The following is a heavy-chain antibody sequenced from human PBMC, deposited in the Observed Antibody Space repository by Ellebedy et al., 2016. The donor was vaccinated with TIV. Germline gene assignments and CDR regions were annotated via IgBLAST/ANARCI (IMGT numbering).Heavy chain of an antibody. CDR2: IYYSGST. V-gene: IGHV4-31*01. CDR3: ARVLWSSGAFDI. Sequence: MPSETLSLTCTVSGGSISSGGYYWSWIRQHPGKGLEWIGYIYYSGSTYYNPSLKSLVTISVDTSKNQFSLKLSSVTAADTAVYYCARVLWSSGAFDIWGQGTMVTVSS. J-gene: IGHJ3*02. CDR1: GGSISSGGYY. D-gene: IGHD3-10*01.